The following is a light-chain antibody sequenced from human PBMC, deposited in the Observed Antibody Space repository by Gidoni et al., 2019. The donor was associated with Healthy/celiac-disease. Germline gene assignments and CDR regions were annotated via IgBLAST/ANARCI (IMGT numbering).Light chain of an antibody. V-gene: IGLV1-36*01. J-gene: IGLJ2*01. CDR3: AAWDDSLKGEV. CDR1: SSNIGNNA. Sequence: QSVLTQPPSVPEAPRQRVTISCSGSSSNIGNNAVNWYKQLPGKAPKLLIYYDDLLPSGVSDRFSGSKSGTSASLAISGLQSEDEADYYCAAWDDSLKGEVFGGGTKLTVL. CDR2: YDD.